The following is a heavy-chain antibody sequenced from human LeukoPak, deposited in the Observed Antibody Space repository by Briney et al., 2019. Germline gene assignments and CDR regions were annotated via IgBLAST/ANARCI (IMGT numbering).Heavy chain of an antibody. CDR2: INSDGSGT. D-gene: IGHD6-13*01. V-gene: IGHV3-74*01. J-gene: IGHJ4*02. Sequence: GGSLRLSRAASGFTFSSYWMHWVRQAPEKGLVWVSRINSDGSGTGCADSVKGRFTISRDNARNTLYLQMNSLRAEDTAVYYCARETAAGLGFWGQGTLVTVSS. CDR1: GFTFSSYW. CDR3: ARETAAGLGF.